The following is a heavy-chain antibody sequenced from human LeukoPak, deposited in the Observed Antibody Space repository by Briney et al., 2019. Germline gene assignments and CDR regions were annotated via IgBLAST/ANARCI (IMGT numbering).Heavy chain of an antibody. D-gene: IGHD3-10*01. CDR2: IYYSGST. CDR3: ARSRPGDYYGSGIDAFDI. J-gene: IGHJ3*02. CDR1: GGSISSYF. V-gene: IGHV4-59*01. Sequence: PSETLSLTCTVSGGSISSYFWSWIRQPPGKGLEWIGCIYYSGSTNYNPSLKSRVTISVDTSKNRFSLKLTSVTAADTAVYYCARSRPGDYYGSGIDAFDIRGQGTMVTVSS.